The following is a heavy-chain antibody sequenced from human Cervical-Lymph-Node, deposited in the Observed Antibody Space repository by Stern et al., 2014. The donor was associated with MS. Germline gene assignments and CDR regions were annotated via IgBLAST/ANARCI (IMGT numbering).Heavy chain of an antibody. CDR3: AKKSVGTTGTTTAFDY. Sequence: QVQLVQSGGGVVQPGTSLRLSCAVSGFTFSNYGMHWVRQAPGKGLGWVAVISYDADVKFYADSVKGRFTISRDTPKNTMYLQLNSLKVEDTAVYFCAKKSVGTTGTTTAFDYWGQGTLVTVSS. CDR1: GFTFSNYG. D-gene: IGHD1-1*01. J-gene: IGHJ4*02. V-gene: IGHV3-30*18. CDR2: ISYDADVK.